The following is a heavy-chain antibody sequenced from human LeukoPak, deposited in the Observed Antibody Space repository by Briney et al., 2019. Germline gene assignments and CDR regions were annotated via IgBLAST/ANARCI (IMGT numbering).Heavy chain of an antibody. D-gene: IGHD3/OR15-3a*01. CDR1: GYTFTGYY. CDR3: ARDREAGLKGLDY. V-gene: IGHV1-2*02. CDR2: INPNSGGT. J-gene: IGHJ4*02. Sequence: GASVKVSCKASGYTFTGYYMHWVRQAPGQGLEWMGWINPNSGGTNYAQKFQGRVTMTRDTSISTAYMELSRLRSDDTAVYYCARDREAGLKGLDYWGQGTLVTVSS.